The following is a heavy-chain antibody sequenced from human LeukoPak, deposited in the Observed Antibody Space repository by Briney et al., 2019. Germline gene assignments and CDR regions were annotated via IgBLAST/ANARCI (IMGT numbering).Heavy chain of an antibody. J-gene: IGHJ6*02. Sequence: PAETLSLTCTVSGGSISSYYWSSIRQPPGKGLEWIGYIYYSGSTNYNPSLKSRVTISVDTSKNQFSLKLSSVTAADTAVYYCARAGPPMDYYYYYGMDVWGQGTTVTVSS. CDR3: ARAGPPMDYYYYYGMDV. D-gene: IGHD5-24*01. V-gene: IGHV4-59*01. CDR2: IYYSGST. CDR1: GGSISSYY.